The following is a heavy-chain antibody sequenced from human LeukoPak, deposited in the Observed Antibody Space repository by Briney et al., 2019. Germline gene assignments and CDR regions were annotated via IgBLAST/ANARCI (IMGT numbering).Heavy chain of an antibody. CDR1: GFTFSSYA. CDR3: AKYYYGSSDRRGFGY. D-gene: IGHD3-22*01. J-gene: IGHJ4*02. V-gene: IGHV3-23*01. Sequence: PGGSLRLSCAASGFTFSSYAMSWVRQAPGKGLEWVSGISSSATRIFYADSVKGRFTISRDNSKNTLYLQMNSQRADDTAVYYYAKYYYGSSDRRGFGYWGQGTLVTVSS. CDR2: ISSSATRI.